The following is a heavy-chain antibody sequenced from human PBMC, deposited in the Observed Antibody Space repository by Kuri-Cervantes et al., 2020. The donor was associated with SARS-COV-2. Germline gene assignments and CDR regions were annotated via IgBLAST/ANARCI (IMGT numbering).Heavy chain of an antibody. V-gene: IGHV3-20*04. Sequence: GGSLRLSCAASGFTFDDYGMSWVRQAPGKGLEWVSGINWNGGSTGYADSVKGRFTISRDNSKNTLYLQMNSLRAEDTAVYYCAKDVAAAGYFDYWGQGTLVTVSS. J-gene: IGHJ4*02. CDR3: AKDVAAAGYFDY. CDR1: GFTFDDYG. D-gene: IGHD6-13*01. CDR2: INWNGGST.